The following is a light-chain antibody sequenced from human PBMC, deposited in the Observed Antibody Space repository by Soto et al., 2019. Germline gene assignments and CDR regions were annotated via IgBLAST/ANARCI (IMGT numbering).Light chain of an antibody. CDR1: QSVSSSY. CDR3: QQYGSSPLT. CDR2: GAS. V-gene: IGKV3-20*01. J-gene: IGKJ4*01. Sequence: EIVLTQSPGTLSLSPGERATLSCRASQSVSSSYLAWYQQKPGQAPRLLIYGASSRATGIPDRFSGSGSGTEFTLTISSLQSEDSAVYYCQQYGSSPLTFGGGTKVDIK.